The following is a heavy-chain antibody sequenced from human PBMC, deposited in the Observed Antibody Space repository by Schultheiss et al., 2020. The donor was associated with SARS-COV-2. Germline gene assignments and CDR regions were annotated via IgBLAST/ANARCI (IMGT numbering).Heavy chain of an antibody. CDR1: GFTFTSSA. D-gene: IGHD6-19*01. J-gene: IGHJ4*02. CDR3: ARGIAVAGPRFDY. Sequence: SVKVSCKASGFTFTSSAVQWVRQARGQRLEWIGWIVVGSGNTNYAQKFQERVTITRNTSISTAYMELSSLRSEDTAVYYCARGIAVAGPRFDYWGQGTLVTVSS. V-gene: IGHV1-58*01. CDR2: IVVGSGNT.